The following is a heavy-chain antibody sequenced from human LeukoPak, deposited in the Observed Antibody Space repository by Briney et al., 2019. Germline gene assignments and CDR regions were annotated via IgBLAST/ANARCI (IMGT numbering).Heavy chain of an antibody. CDR3: ANHKDYGDYPPDAFDI. D-gene: IGHD4-17*01. CDR2: IYSGGST. V-gene: IGHV3-66*01. J-gene: IGHJ3*02. CDR1: GFTVSSNY. Sequence: HPGGSLRLSCAASGFTVSSNYMSWVRQAPGKGLEWVSVIYSGGSTYYADSVKGRFTISRDNSKNTLYLQMNSLRAEGTAVYYCANHKDYGDYPPDAFDIWGQGTMVTVSS.